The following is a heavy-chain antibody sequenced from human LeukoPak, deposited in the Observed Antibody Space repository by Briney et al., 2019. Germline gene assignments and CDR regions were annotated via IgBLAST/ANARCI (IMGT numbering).Heavy chain of an antibody. CDR1: GFTFSSYA. V-gene: IGHV4-38-2*01. Sequence: GSLRLSCAASGFTFSSYAMSWVRQAPGKGLEWIGSIYYSGSTYYNTSLKSRVTISVDTSKNQFSLKLSSVTAADTAVYYCARVVEWLVAPYLYYFDYWGQGTLVTVSS. CDR3: ARVVEWLVAPYLYYFDY. J-gene: IGHJ4*02. D-gene: IGHD6-19*01. CDR2: IYYSGST.